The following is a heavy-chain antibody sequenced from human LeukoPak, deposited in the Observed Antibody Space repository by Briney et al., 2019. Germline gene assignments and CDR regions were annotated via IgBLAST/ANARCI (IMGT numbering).Heavy chain of an antibody. J-gene: IGHJ4*02. CDR3: ARSDYGGKTEGDY. CDR2: IVVGSGNT. Sequence: VASVKVSCKASGFTFTSSAMRWVRQARGQRLEWIGWIVVGSGNTNYAQKFQERVTITRDMSTSTAYMELSSLRSEDTAVYYCARSDYGGKTEGDYWGQGTLVTVSS. D-gene: IGHD4-23*01. V-gene: IGHV1-58*02. CDR1: GFTFTSSA.